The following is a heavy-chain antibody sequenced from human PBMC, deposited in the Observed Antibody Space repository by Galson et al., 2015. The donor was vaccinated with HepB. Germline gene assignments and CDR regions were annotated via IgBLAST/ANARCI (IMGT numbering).Heavy chain of an antibody. D-gene: IGHD1-20*01. V-gene: IGHV2-5*01. J-gene: IGHJ4*02. CDR2: INGNDDK. CDR3: AHRRQVITKEFDS. CDR1: GFSLSTSTAG. Sequence: PALVKPTQTLTLTCTFSGFSLSTSTAGVGWIRQPPGKALEWLALINGNDDKRYSPSLKRRLTITKDTSKSPVVLTMTNMDPVATATYYCAHRRQVITKEFDSWGQGTLVTVSS.